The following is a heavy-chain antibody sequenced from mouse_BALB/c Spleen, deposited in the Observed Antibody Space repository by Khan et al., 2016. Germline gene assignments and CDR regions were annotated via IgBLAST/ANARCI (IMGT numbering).Heavy chain of an antibody. D-gene: IGHD2-3*01. J-gene: IGHJ4*01. CDR3: AKWLLGAMDY. CDR2: ILPGSGSA. Sequence: QIQLVQSGAELMKPGASVKISCKATGYTFSTYWIEWVKQRPGHGLEWIGEILPGSGSATYNEKFKDKATFTADTSSNTAYMQLSSLTSEDSAVYYCAKWLLGAMDYWGQGTSVTVSS. CDR1: GYTFSTYW. V-gene: IGHV1-9*01.